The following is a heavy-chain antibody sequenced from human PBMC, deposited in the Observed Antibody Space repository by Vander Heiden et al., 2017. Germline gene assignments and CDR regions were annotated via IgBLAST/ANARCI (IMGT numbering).Heavy chain of an antibody. CDR1: GATVNSNY. CDR2: IHSTGST. J-gene: IGHJ4*02. D-gene: IGHD1-26*01. CDR3: ARDRNSNYHFGF. Sequence: EVQLVESGGGLIQPGGSLRLSCAAYGATVNSNYMSWIRQAPGKGLEWISMIHSTGSTFYAQSVNGRFTISRDDSKNTVSLQMTSLRAEDTAVYYCARDRNSNYHFGFWGQGILVIVSS. V-gene: IGHV3-53*01.